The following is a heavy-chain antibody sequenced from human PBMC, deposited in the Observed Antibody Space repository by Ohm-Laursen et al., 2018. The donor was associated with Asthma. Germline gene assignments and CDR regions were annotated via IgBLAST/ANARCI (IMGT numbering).Heavy chain of an antibody. CDR3: ARDVMEWYLPAFDF. Sequence: SLRLSCAASGSTFRSYAMHRVRQAPGKGLEWVAVGGSYYDGGLKYYADSVNGRFTVSRDDSKNTLYLQMNSLRPDDTAVYYCARDVMEWYLPAFDFWGQGTLVTVSS. D-gene: IGHD3-3*01. CDR1: GSTFRSYA. V-gene: IGHV3-30-3*01. J-gene: IGHJ4*02. CDR2: GGSYYDGGLK.